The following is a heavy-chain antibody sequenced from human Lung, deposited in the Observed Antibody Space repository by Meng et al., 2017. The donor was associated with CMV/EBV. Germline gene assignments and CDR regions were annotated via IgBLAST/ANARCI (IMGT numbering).Heavy chain of an antibody. Sequence: QGQLRESGPGLGKRSGTLSLTCAVSGGSISSSNWWSWVRQPPGKGLEWIGEIYHSGSTNYNPSLKSRVTISVDKSKNQFSLKLSSVTAADTAVYYCASFPPPGKQWLVTDYWGQGTLVTVSS. CDR2: IYHSGST. CDR3: ASFPPPGKQWLVTDY. D-gene: IGHD6-19*01. V-gene: IGHV4-4*02. CDR1: GGSISSSNW. J-gene: IGHJ4*02.